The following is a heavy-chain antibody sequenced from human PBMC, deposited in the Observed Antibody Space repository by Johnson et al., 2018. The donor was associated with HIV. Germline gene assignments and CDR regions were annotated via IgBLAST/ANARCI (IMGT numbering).Heavy chain of an antibody. CDR1: GFTFSNVW. CDR2: IKSKAAGGTI. Sequence: VQLVESGGGLVQPGGSLRLSCAASGFTFSNVWMSWVRQAPGKGLEWVGRIKSKAAGGTIAYAATVRGRFTNSSDESENTLYLQMNSLKSEDTAVYYCTEPVVVTHLDAFDMWGQGTMVTVSS. D-gene: IGHD2-21*02. J-gene: IGHJ3*02. V-gene: IGHV3-15*01. CDR3: TEPVVVTHLDAFDM.